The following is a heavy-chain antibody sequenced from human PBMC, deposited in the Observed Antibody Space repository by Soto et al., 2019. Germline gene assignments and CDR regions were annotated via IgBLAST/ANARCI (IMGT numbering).Heavy chain of an antibody. CDR1: GYTFTSYG. J-gene: IGHJ5*02. CDR2: ISAYNGNT. CDR3: ARVVGALGHWFDP. Sequence: ASVKGSCKASGYTFTSYGISWVRQAPGQGLEWMGRISAYNGNTNYAQRLQGRVTMTTDTSTSTAYMELRSLRSDDTAVYYCARVVGALGHWFDPWGQGTLVTVSS. V-gene: IGHV1-18*01. D-gene: IGHD1-26*01.